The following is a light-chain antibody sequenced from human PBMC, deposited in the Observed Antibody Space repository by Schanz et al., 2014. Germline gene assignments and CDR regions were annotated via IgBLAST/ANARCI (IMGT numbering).Light chain of an antibody. J-gene: IGLJ2*01. Sequence: QSALTQPPSASGSPGQSVTISCTGTISDIGSYTYVSWYQQHPDKAPKLMIYDVNNRPSGVSNRFSGSKSGNTASLTISGLQAEDEADYYCSSFTTSSTLGGIFGGGTKVTVL. V-gene: IGLV2-14*01. CDR2: DVN. CDR1: ISDIGSYTY. CDR3: SSFTTSSTLGGI.